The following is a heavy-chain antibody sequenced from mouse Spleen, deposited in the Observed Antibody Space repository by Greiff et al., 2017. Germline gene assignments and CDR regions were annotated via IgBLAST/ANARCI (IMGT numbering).Heavy chain of an antibody. D-gene: IGHD2-4*01. CDR3: VRHDYDWGYYAMDY. CDR2: IRSKSNNYAT. CDR1: GFSFNTYA. V-gene: IGHV10-1*01. J-gene: IGHJ4*01. Sequence: EVKLVESGGGLVQPKGSLKLSCAASGFSFNTYAMNWVRQAPGKGLEWVARIRSKSNNYATYYADSVKDRFTISRDDSESMLYLQMNNLKTEDTAMYYCVRHDYDWGYYAMDYWGQGTSVTVSS.